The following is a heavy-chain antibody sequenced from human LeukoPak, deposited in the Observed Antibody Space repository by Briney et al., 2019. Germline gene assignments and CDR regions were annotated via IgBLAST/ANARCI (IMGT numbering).Heavy chain of an antibody. D-gene: IGHD6-13*01. CDR2: MNPNSGNT. J-gene: IGHJ6*03. Sequence: ASVKVSCKASGYTFTSYDINWVRQATGQGLEWMGWMNPNSGNTGYAQKFQGRVTMTRNTSISTAYMELSSLRSEDTAVYYCARGRYSSSWTHYYYYYYMDVWGKGTTVTISS. V-gene: IGHV1-8*01. CDR1: GYTFTSYD. CDR3: ARGRYSSSWTHYYYYYYMDV.